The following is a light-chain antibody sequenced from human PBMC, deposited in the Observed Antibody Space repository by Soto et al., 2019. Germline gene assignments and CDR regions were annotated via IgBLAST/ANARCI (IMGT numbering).Light chain of an antibody. Sequence: QSALTQPAAVSGSPGQSITISCTGTSSDVGSYNLVSWYQQHPGKAPKLMIYDVSQWPSGVSNRFSGSKSGYTASLTISGLQAEDEADYYRCSYAGSPWGYVFGNGTQVTVL. CDR1: SSDVGSYNL. CDR2: DVS. CDR3: CSYAGSPWGYV. J-gene: IGLJ1*01. V-gene: IGLV2-23*02.